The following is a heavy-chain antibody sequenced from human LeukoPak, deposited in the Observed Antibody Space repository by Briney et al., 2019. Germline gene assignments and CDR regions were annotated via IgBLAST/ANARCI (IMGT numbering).Heavy chain of an antibody. CDR3: ARVAIGAAGYQLFDY. J-gene: IGHJ4*02. Sequence: TSETLSLTCTVSGGSISSSSYYWGWIRQPPGKGLEWIGYIYYSGSTNYNPSLKSRVTISVDTSKNQFSLKLSSVTAADTAVYYCARVAIGAAGYQLFDYWGQGTLVTVSS. CDR2: IYYSGST. D-gene: IGHD6-13*01. V-gene: IGHV4-61*05. CDR1: GGSISSSSYY.